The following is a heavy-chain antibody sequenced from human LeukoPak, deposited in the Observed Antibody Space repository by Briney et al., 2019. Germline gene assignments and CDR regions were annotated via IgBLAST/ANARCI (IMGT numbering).Heavy chain of an antibody. J-gene: IGHJ5*02. Sequence: PGGSLRLSCAASGFTFSSYSMNWVRQAPGKGLEWVANIKQDGSEKYYVDSVKGRFTISRDNAKNSLYLQMNSLRAEDTAVYYCAREKDYDFWSGYPGHNWFDPWGQGTLVTVSS. CDR2: IKQDGSEK. D-gene: IGHD3-3*01. V-gene: IGHV3-7*01. CDR3: AREKDYDFWSGYPGHNWFDP. CDR1: GFTFSSYS.